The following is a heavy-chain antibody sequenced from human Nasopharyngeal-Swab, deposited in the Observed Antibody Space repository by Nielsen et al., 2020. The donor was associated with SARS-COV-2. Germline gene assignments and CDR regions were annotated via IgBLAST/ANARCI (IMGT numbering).Heavy chain of an antibody. CDR2: ISGSGNT. D-gene: IGHD6-25*01. Sequence: GESLKISCEASGFTFRDHAMTWVRQAPGKGLEWVSTISGSGNTHYADSVKGRFTISRDNSKTTVFLQMNSLRAEDTAIYSCASWAGSSRDYYGPLDYWGQGNLVTVSS. CDR1: GFTFRDHA. CDR3: ASWAGSSRDYYGPLDY. J-gene: IGHJ4*02. V-gene: IGHV3-23*01.